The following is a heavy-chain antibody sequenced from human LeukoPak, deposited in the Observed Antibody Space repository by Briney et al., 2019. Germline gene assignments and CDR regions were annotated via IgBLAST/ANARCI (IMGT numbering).Heavy chain of an antibody. D-gene: IGHD3-22*01. Sequence: PGGSLRLSCAASGFTFSDYYITWIRQAPGKGLEWVSYIGSSGSPIYYADSVRGRFTISRDNAKNSVSLQMNSLRAEDTAVYYCARKAYSRGYWPLDYWGQGTLVTVSS. V-gene: IGHV3-11*01. CDR3: ARKAYSRGYWPLDY. J-gene: IGHJ4*02. CDR2: IGSSGSPI. CDR1: GFTFSDYY.